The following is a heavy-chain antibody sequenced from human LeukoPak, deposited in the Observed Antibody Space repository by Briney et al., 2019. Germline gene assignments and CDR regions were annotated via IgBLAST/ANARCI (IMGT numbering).Heavy chain of an antibody. CDR3: AMILAGSINWFDP. CDR2: INHSGST. CDR1: GGSFSGYY. V-gene: IGHV4-34*01. Sequence: PSETLSLTCAVYGGSFSGYYWSWIRQPPGKGLEWSGEINHSGSTNYNPSLKSRVTISVDTSKNQFSLKLSSVTAADTAVYYCAMILAGSINWFDPWGQGTLVTVSS. D-gene: IGHD6-19*01. J-gene: IGHJ5*02.